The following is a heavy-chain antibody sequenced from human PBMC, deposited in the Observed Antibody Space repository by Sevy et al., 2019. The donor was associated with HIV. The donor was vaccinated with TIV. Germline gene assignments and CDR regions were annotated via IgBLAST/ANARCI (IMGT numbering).Heavy chain of an antibody. CDR2: ISFDGRNT. Sequence: GGSLRLFCAGSGFTFRSYGIHWVRQSPGKGLEWVAFISFDGRNTYSADSVKGRFTVSRDNSNNAVYLQMNNLRTEDTAMYYCAKDILGDNSPWFFFDYWGQGTQVTVSS. D-gene: IGHD3-9*01. J-gene: IGHJ4*02. CDR3: AKDILGDNSPWFFFDY. V-gene: IGHV3-30*18. CDR1: GFTFRSYG.